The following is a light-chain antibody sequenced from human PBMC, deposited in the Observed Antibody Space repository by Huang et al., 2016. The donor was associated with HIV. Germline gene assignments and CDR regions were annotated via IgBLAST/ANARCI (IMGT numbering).Light chain of an antibody. V-gene: IGKV2-28*01. CDR3: MQALQTPRT. CDR1: QCLLHSHGYHY. J-gene: IGKJ5*01. CDR2: LSS. Sequence: IVITQSPLSLPVTPGEPASISCRSSQCLLHSHGYHYLDWYRQKPGQAPQLLVSLSSIRASGVPDRFSGSGSGTDFTLKISRVEAEDVGIYFCMQALQTPRTFGQGTRLEIK.